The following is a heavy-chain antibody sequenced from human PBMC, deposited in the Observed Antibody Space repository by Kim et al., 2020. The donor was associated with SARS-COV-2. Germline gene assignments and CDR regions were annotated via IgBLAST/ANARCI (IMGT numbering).Heavy chain of an antibody. J-gene: IGHJ6*02. V-gene: IGHV3-9*01. CDR2: ISWNSGSI. Sequence: GGSLRLSCAASGFTFDDYAMHWVRQAPGKGLEWVSGISWNSGSIVYADSVKGRFTISRDNAKNSLYLQMNSLRAEDTALYYCAKDIGGYNSSGAPFYYYYVGMDVGGQGTTVTVSS. D-gene: IGHD6-13*01. CDR1: GFTFDDYA. CDR3: AKDIGGYNSSGAPFYYYYVGMDV.